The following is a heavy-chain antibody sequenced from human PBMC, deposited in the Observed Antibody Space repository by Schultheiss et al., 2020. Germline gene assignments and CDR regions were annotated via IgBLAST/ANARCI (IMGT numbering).Heavy chain of an antibody. Sequence: ASVKVSCKASGYTFTGYYMHWVRQAPGQGLEWMGRINPNSGGTNYAQKFQGRVTMTRDTSISTAYMELSRLRSDDTAVYYCARVITMVQSGYHSYYMDVWGKGTMVTVSS. CDR2: INPNSGGT. J-gene: IGHJ6*03. V-gene: IGHV1-2*06. CDR3: ARVITMVQSGYHSYYMDV. D-gene: IGHD3-10*01. CDR1: GYTFTGYY.